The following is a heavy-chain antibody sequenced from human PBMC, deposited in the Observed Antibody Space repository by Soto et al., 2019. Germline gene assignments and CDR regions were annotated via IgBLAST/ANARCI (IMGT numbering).Heavy chain of an antibody. CDR3: ARDQGSSWPGNWYFDL. CDR2: IWYDGSNK. J-gene: IGHJ2*01. CDR1: GFTFSSYG. D-gene: IGHD6-13*01. V-gene: IGHV3-33*01. Sequence: QVQLVESGGGVVQPGRSLRLSCAASGFTFSSYGMHWVRQAPGKGLEWVAVIWYDGSNKYYADSVKGRFTISRDNSKNTLYLQMNSLRAEDTAVYYCARDQGSSWPGNWYFDLWGRGTLVTVSS.